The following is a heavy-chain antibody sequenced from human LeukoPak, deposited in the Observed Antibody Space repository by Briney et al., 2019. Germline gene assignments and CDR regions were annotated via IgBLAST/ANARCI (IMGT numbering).Heavy chain of an antibody. CDR3: ARDLGYYKPY. D-gene: IGHD3-22*01. V-gene: IGHV1-24*01. J-gene: IGHJ4*02. Sequence: ASVKVSCKVSGYILTELSMHWVRQAPGKGLEWMGGFDPEDGETIYAQKFQGRVTMTRDTSISTAYMELSRLRSDDTAVYYCARDLGYYKPYWGQGTLVTVSS. CDR1: GYILTELS. CDR2: FDPEDGET.